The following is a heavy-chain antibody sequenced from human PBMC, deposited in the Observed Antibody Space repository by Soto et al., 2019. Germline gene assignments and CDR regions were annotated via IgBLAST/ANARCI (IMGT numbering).Heavy chain of an antibody. CDR2: MNPNSGNT. J-gene: IGHJ6*03. V-gene: IGHV1-8*01. CDR3: ARGPYCRSTTCTYYLDI. Sequence: GASVKVSSKASGDAFNSYDINWVRQATGQGLEWMGWMNPNSGNTGYAQKFQGRVTMTRNTSISTAYMELSSLKSEDTAVYYCARGPYCRSTTCTYYLDIWGKGTTVTVSS. CDR1: GDAFNSYD. D-gene: IGHD2-2*01.